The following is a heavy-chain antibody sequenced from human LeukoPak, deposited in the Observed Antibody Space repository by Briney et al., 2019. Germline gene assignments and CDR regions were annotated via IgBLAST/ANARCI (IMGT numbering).Heavy chain of an antibody. J-gene: IGHJ3*02. CDR1: GFSFSAYA. D-gene: IGHD2-2*01. CDR2: ISGSGAST. Sequence: GGSLRLSCAASGFSFSAYAMSWVRQAPGKGLEWVSVISGSGASTYYADSVKGRFIISRDNSKNTLYLQTNSLRAEDTAVYYCAKDIVIVPAASYAFDIWGQGTMVIVSS. V-gene: IGHV3-23*01. CDR3: AKDIVIVPAASYAFDI.